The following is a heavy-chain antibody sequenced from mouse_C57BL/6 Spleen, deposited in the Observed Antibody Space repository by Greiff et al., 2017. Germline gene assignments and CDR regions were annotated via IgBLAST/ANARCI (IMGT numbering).Heavy chain of an antibody. CDR1: GFNINDYY. CDR3: STTVVGFAY. J-gene: IGHJ2*01. D-gene: IGHD1-1*01. CDR2: IDPEGGDT. V-gene: IGHV14-1*01. Sequence: DVKLQESGAELVRPGASVKLSCTASGFNINDYYMHWVKQRPEQGLEWIGRIDPEGGDTEYAPKFQGKATMTADTSSNTAYLQLSCLASVDSAVDYCSTTVVGFAYWGQGTTLTVSS.